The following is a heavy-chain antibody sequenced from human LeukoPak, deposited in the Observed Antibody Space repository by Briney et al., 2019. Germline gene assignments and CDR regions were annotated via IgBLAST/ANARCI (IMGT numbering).Heavy chain of an antibody. Sequence: PGGSLRLSCVASGFTFGTYEMNWVRQATGKGLEWVSCISSTGRTKYYADSVRGRLTISRDNAKNSLHLQMNSLRAEDTAVYYCARTDSDTVTEDYYGMEVWGKGTTVTVSS. V-gene: IGHV3-48*03. J-gene: IGHJ6*04. CDR3: ARTDSDTVTEDYYGMEV. CDR2: ISSTGRTK. D-gene: IGHD4-17*01. CDR1: GFTFGTYE.